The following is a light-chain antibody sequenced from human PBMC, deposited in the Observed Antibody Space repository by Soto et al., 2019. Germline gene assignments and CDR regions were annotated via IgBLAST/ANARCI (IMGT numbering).Light chain of an antibody. J-gene: IGKJ5*01. CDR2: GAS. Sequence: EIVLTQSPGTLSLSPGERATLSCRASQSVSSSYLAWYQQKFGQAPRLLIYGASTRATGIPARFSGSGSGTEFTLTISSLQSEDFAVYYCQQYHKWPPITFGQGTRLEIK. CDR3: QQYHKWPPIT. CDR1: QSVSSSY. V-gene: IGKV3-15*01.